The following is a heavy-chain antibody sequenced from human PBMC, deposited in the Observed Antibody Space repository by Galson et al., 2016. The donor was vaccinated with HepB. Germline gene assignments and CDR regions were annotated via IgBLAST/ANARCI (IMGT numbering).Heavy chain of an antibody. D-gene: IGHD4-23*01. CDR3: AKQRRNSKDYYYYMDV. CDR1: GFSFSNSG. CDR2: ITRSGDAT. V-gene: IGHV3-23*01. Sequence: SLRLSCAASGFSFSNSGMSWVRQAPGRGLEWVSGITRSGDATHYADFVKGRFTISRDNSKNTLYLQMSGLRAEDTAVFYCAKQRRNSKDYYYYMDVWGKGTTVTVSS. J-gene: IGHJ6*03.